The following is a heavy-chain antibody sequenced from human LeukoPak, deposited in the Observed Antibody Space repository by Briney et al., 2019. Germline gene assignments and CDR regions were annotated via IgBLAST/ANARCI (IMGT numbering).Heavy chain of an antibody. CDR2: IKQDGSEK. J-gene: IGHJ4*02. CDR1: GITFSSYW. Sequence: GGSLRLSCAASGITFSSYWMSWVRQVPGKGLEWVANIKQDGSEKYYVDSVKGRLTLSRDNAKNSLYLQMNSLRAEDTAVYYCARDFEAHDLRPIGYWGQGTLVTVSS. CDR3: ARDFEAHDLRPIGY. D-gene: IGHD3-3*01. V-gene: IGHV3-7*01.